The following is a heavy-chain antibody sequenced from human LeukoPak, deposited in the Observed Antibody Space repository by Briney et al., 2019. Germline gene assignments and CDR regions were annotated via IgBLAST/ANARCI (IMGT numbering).Heavy chain of an antibody. CDR1: GGTFSSYA. D-gene: IGHD2-15*01. CDR3: ARDLPPLHPFDP. J-gene: IGHJ5*02. CDR2: IIPIFGTA. Sequence: SVKVSCKASGGTFSSYAISWVRQAPGQGLEWMGGIIPIFGTANYAQKFQGRVTITADESTSTAYMELSSLRSEDTAVYYCARDLPPLHPFDPWGQGTLVTVSS. V-gene: IGHV1-69*13.